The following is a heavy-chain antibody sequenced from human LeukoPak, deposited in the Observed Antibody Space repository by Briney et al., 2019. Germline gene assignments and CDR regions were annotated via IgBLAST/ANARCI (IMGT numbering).Heavy chain of an antibody. CDR3: ARDRDGDYGSAFDI. Sequence: PSETLSLTRTVSGGSISSGGYYWSWIRQHPGKGLEWIGYIYYSGSTYYNPSLKSRVTISVDTSKNQFSLKLSSVTAADTAVYYCARDRDGDYGSAFDIWGQGTMVTVSS. D-gene: IGHD4-17*01. CDR2: IYYSGST. J-gene: IGHJ3*02. V-gene: IGHV4-31*03. CDR1: GGSISSGGYY.